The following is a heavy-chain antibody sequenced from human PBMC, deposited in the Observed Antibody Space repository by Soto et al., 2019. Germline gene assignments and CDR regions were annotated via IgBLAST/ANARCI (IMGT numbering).Heavy chain of an antibody. Sequence: GASVKVSCKAYGYNFNNYFLHWVRQAPGQGLEWMGYIFPGGGNTVYTQSFQGRLTVTMDTSTSTVYMDLSSVRLEDTAVYYCAREYSPGLFEYWGQGTLVTVPQ. CDR2: IFPGGGNT. J-gene: IGHJ4*02. CDR1: GYNFNNYF. V-gene: IGHV1-46*02. CDR3: AREYSPGLFEY. D-gene: IGHD5-12*01.